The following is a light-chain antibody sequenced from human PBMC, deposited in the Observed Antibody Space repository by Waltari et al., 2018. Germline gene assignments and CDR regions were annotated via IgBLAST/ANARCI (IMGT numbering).Light chain of an antibody. Sequence: DIQMSQSPSSLSASVGDRVTITCRASKGINNYLNWYQQKPGKAPKLLIFYTDTLASWVPSRFTGSGSGTEFTLTISSLQPEDFSTYYGQQSNGDPLTSGGGTKVEI. CDR3: QQSNGDPLT. J-gene: IGKJ4*01. V-gene: IGKV1-17*01. CDR1: KGINNY. CDR2: YTD.